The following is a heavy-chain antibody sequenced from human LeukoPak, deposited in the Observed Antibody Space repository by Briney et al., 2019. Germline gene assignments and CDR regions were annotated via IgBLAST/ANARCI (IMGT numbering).Heavy chain of an antibody. CDR2: IYKSMYSGGSS. V-gene: IGHV4-4*07. CDR3: VRDPTTVTTFFDL. D-gene: IGHD4-17*01. Sequence: SETLSLTCTVYGDSIGAYYWSWIRQPAGKGLEWIGRIYKSMYSGGSSDYNPSLKSRVTMSVDTSKNQLSLKLSSLTAADTAVYYCVRDPTTVTTFFDLWGQGTLVTVSS. CDR1: GDSIGAYY. J-gene: IGHJ5*01.